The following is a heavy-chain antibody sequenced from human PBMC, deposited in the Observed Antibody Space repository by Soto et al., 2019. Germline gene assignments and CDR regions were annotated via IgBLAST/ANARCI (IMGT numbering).Heavy chain of an antibody. J-gene: IGHJ4*02. CDR1: GGSFSGYY. V-gene: IGHV4-34*01. CDR3: ARGANGGQQLVYNY. D-gene: IGHD6-13*01. Sequence: SETLSLTCAVYGGSFSGYYWSWIRQPPGKGLEWIGEINHSGSTNYNPSLKSRVTISVDTSKNQFSLKLSSVTAADTAVYYCARGANGGQQLVYNYWGQGTLVTVSS. CDR2: INHSGST.